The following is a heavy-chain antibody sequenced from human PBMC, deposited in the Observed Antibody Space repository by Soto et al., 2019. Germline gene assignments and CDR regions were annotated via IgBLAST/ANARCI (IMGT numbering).Heavy chain of an antibody. CDR1: GFTFSNYA. D-gene: IGHD1-1*01. V-gene: IGHV3-33*01. CDR2: IWYDVSTK. CDR3: ARDLSGPLDY. Sequence: GRSLRLSCSASGFTFSNYAMHWVRQAPGKGLEWVASIWYDVSTKYYVDSVKGRFTISRDNSKNTLSLQMSSLKAEDTAVYYCARDLSGPLDYWGQGTLVTVSS. J-gene: IGHJ4*02.